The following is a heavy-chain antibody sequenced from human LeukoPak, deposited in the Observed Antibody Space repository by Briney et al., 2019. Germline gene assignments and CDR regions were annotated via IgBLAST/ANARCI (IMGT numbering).Heavy chain of an antibody. CDR3: AREPIAAAAPYYCYGMDV. CDR1: GFFVSNNY. V-gene: IGHV3-7*01. CDR2: IKQDGSEK. J-gene: IGHJ6*02. Sequence: GGSLRLSCAASGFFVSNNYMSWVRQAPGKGLEWVANIKQDGSEKYYVDSVKGRFTISRDNAKNSLYLQMNSLRAEDTAVYYCAREPIAAAAPYYCYGMDVWGQGTTVTVSS. D-gene: IGHD6-13*01.